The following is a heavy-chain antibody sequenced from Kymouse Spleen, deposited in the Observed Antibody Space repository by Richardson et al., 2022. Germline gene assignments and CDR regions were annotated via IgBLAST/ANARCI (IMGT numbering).Heavy chain of an antibody. CDR3: AKDSEWCMLSYYYYGMDV. V-gene: IGHV3-30*18. CDR1: GFTFSSYG. Sequence: QVQLVESGGGVVQPGRSLRLSCAASGFTFSSYGMHWVRQAPGKGLEWVAVISYDGSNKYYADSVKGRFTISRDNSKNTLYLQMNSLRAEDTAVYYCAKDSEWCMLSYYYYGMDVWGQGTTVTVSS. D-gene: IGHD2-8*01. J-gene: IGHJ6*02. CDR2: ISYDGSNK.